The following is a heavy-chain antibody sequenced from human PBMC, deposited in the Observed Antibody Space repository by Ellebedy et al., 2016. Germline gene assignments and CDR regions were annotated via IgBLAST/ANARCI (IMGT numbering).Heavy chain of an antibody. Sequence: GGSLRLSXAASGFTFNIAGMTWVRQAPGKGLEWVATIVFSGTATYYSDSVKGRFIISRDNAKNSLFLQMNSLRVEDTAVYYCARDGSEWSRDYWGQGTLVTVSS. V-gene: IGHV3-21*01. D-gene: IGHD3-3*01. J-gene: IGHJ4*02. CDR3: ARDGSEWSRDY. CDR2: IVFSGTAT. CDR1: GFTFNIAG.